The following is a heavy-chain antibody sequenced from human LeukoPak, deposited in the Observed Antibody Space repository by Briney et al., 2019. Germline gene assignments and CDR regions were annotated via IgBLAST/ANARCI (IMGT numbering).Heavy chain of an antibody. CDR1: GFTFSSYA. J-gene: IGHJ4*02. V-gene: IGHV3-30-3*02. Sequence: GPCLRLSRAVFGFTFSSYAMHSVRPAPGKGLEWVAVISYVGSNKYYADSVKGRFTISRDNSKNTLYLQMNSLRAEDTAVYYCEKVLVPAARNDHWSQGTLVTVS. D-gene: IGHD2-2*01. CDR2: ISYVGSNK. CDR3: EKVLVPAARNDH.